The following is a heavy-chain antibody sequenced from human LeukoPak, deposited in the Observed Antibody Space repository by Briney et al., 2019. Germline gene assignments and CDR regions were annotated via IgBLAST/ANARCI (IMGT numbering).Heavy chain of an antibody. Sequence: GGSLRLSCAASRFTFINAWMAWVRQAPGKGLERVGRIKAKAHGGTIEYAAPVKGRFTISRDDSKNTLYLQMNSLKTEDTAVYYCTTDGVGVEGATYDNWGQGTLVSVSS. D-gene: IGHD1-26*01. J-gene: IGHJ4*02. CDR1: RFTFINAW. V-gene: IGHV3-15*01. CDR2: IKAKAHGGTI. CDR3: TTDGVGVEGATYDN.